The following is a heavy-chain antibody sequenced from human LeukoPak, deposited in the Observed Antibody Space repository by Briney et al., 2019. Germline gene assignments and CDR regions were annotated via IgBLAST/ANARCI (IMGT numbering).Heavy chain of an antibody. CDR3: ASEDSSGYYGY. V-gene: IGHV4-34*01. CDR1: GGPFSGYY. D-gene: IGHD3-22*01. J-gene: IGHJ4*02. Sequence: SETLSLTCAVYGGPFSGYYWSWIRQPPGKGLEWIGEINHSGSTNYNPSLKSRVTISVDTSKNQFSLKLSSVTAADTAVYYCASEDSSGYYGYWGQGALVTVSS. CDR2: INHSGST.